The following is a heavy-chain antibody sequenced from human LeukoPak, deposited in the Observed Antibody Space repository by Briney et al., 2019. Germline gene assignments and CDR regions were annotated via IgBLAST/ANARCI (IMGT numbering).Heavy chain of an antibody. CDR1: GYTFTGYY. Sequence: ASVKVSCKASGYTFTGYYMHWVRQAPGQGLEWMGRINPNSGGTNYAQKFQGRVTITADESTSTAYMELSSLRSEDTAVYYRARDHSGYDFWGQGTLVTVSS. CDR2: INPNSGGT. D-gene: IGHD5-12*01. CDR3: ARDHSGYDF. J-gene: IGHJ4*02. V-gene: IGHV1-2*06.